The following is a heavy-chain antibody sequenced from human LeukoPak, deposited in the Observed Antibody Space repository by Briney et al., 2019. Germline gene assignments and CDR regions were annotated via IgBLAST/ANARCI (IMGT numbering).Heavy chain of an antibody. CDR2: VYSRGAT. Sequence: PSETLSLTCTVSDASVTTYSWSWLRQPAGKGLEWIGRVYSRGATKYNPSLKSRVTISADTSKNQFSLKLPSVTAADTAVYYCARDHYGSGSYKAYFDYWGHGIQVTVSS. CDR3: ARDHYGSGSYKAYFDY. CDR1: DASVTTYS. D-gene: IGHD3-10*01. V-gene: IGHV4-4*07. J-gene: IGHJ4*01.